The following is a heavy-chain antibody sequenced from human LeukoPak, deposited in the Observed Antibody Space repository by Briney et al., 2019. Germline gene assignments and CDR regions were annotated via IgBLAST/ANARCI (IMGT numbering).Heavy chain of an antibody. J-gene: IGHJ3*02. Sequence: GGSLRLSCAASGFTLSNNWMHWVRQAPGKGLVWVSHINMDGSRENYADSVKGRFTISRDNSKNTLYLQMNSLRAEDTAVYYCAKRAEYDAFDIWGQGIMVTVSS. D-gene: IGHD2/OR15-2a*01. CDR2: INMDGSRE. V-gene: IGHV3-74*01. CDR1: GFTLSNNW. CDR3: AKRAEYDAFDI.